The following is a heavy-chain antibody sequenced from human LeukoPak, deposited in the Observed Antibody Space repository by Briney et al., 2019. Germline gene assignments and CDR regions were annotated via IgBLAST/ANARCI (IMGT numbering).Heavy chain of an antibody. V-gene: IGHV4-34*01. J-gene: IGHJ3*02. CDR2: INHSGST. D-gene: IGHD2-15*01. CDR3: ARGVVVRPGVYAFDI. CDR1: GGSFSGYY. Sequence: SETLSLTCAVYGGSFSGYYWSWIRQPPGKGLEWIGEINHSGSTNYNPSLKSRVTISVDTSKNQFSLKLSSVTAADTAVYYCARGVVVRPGVYAFDIWGQGTMVTVSS.